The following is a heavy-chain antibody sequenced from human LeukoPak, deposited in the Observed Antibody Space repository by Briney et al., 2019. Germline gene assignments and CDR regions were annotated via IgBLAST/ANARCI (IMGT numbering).Heavy chain of an antibody. CDR2: IKQDGSEK. D-gene: IGHD2-15*01. J-gene: IGHJ6*03. CDR1: GFTFSFYW. CDR3: ARVLRYCSGGNCYSGGLGYMDV. Sequence: GGSLRLSCVASGFTFSFYWMSWVRQAPGKGLEWLANIKQDGSEKYYVDSVRGRFTISRDNAKNSLFLQMNSLRAEDTAVYYCARVLRYCSGGNCYSGGLGYMDVWGKGTTVTISS. V-gene: IGHV3-7*03.